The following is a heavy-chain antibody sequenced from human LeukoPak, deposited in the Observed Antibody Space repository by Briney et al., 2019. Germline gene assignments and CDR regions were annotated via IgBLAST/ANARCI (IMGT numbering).Heavy chain of an antibody. V-gene: IGHV3-53*01. D-gene: IGHD3-22*01. CDR1: GFTVSSNY. Sequence: GGFLRLSCAASGFTVSSNYMSWVRQAPGKGLEWVSVIYSGGSTYYADSVKGRFTISRDNSKNTLYLQMNSLRAEDTAVYYCARDQGSDSSGYYSSWGQGTLVTVSS. CDR3: ARDQGSDSSGYYSS. CDR2: IYSGGST. J-gene: IGHJ5*02.